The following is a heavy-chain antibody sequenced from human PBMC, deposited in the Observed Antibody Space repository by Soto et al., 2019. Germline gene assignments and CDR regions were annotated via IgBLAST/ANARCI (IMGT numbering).Heavy chain of an antibody. J-gene: IGHJ4*02. CDR1: GGSSSSGDYY. V-gene: IGHV4-30-4*01. CDR2: IYYSGST. CDR3: AKYSSSYHQWYFDY. D-gene: IGHD6-6*01. Sequence: SETLSVNCSVSGGSSSSGDYYCSWISQPPGKGLEWIGYIYYSGSTYYNPSLKSRVTISVDTSKNQFSLKLSSVTAADTAVYYCAKYSSSYHQWYFDYWGQGTLVTVSS.